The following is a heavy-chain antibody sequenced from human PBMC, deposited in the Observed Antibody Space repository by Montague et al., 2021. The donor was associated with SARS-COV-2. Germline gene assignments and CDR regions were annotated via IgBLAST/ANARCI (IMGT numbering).Heavy chain of an antibody. Sequence: SETLSLTCAVYGGSFSGYYWSWIRQPPGKGLEWIGEINHSGSTNYNPSLKSRVTISVDTSKNQFSLKLSSVTAADTAVYYCASEGVEYSSSWYARYYYYGMDVWGRGTTVTASS. V-gene: IGHV4-34*01. CDR3: ASEGVEYSSSWYARYYYYGMDV. CDR1: GGSFSGYY. J-gene: IGHJ6*02. CDR2: INHSGST. D-gene: IGHD6-13*01.